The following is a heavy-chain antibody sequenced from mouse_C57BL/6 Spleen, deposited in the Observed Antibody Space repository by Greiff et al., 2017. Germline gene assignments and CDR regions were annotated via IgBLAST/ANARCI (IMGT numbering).Heavy chain of an antibody. CDR3: ARGDYFDY. Sequence: EVKLMESGGGLVKPGGSLKLSCAASGFTFSDYGMHWVRQAPEKGLEWVAYISSGSSTIYYADTVKGRFTIARDNAKNTLFLQMTSLRSEYTAMYYGARGDYFDYWGQGTTLTVSS. CDR1: GFTFSDYG. V-gene: IGHV5-17*01. J-gene: IGHJ2*01. CDR2: ISSGSSTI.